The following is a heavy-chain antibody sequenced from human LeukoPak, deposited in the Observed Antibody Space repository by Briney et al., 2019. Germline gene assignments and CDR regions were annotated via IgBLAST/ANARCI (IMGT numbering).Heavy chain of an antibody. CDR2: IYPGDSDT. J-gene: IGHJ5*02. CDR1: GYSFTSYW. V-gene: IGHV5-51*01. CDR3: ARNSSPKRYNWFDP. Sequence: KFGESLKISCKGSGYSFTSYWIGWVGQMPGKGLEWMGFIYPGDSDTRYSPSFQGQVTISADKSISTAYLQWSSLKASDTAMYYCARNSSPKRYNWFDPWGQGTLVTVSS. D-gene: IGHD6-13*01.